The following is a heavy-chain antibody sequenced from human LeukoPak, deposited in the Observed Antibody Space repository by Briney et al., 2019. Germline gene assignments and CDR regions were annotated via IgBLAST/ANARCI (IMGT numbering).Heavy chain of an antibody. CDR1: SGSITSTSYC. V-gene: IGHV4-39*01. J-gene: IGHJ4*02. CDR3: ARHFHGSGYVVDF. D-gene: IGHD6-13*01. Sequence: SETLSLTCTVSSGSITSTSYCWGWIRQPPGKGLEWIGGIIYSGNTYYNPSLKSRVSISVDTTKNQFSLKLTSVTAADTAVYFRARHFHGSGYVVDFWGQGTLVTVSS. CDR2: IIYSGNT.